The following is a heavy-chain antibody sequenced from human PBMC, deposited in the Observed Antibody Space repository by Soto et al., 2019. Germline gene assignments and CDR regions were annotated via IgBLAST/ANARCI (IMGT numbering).Heavy chain of an antibody. CDR3: ARDRGSSGWCDS. V-gene: IGHV3-33*01. D-gene: IGHD6-19*01. J-gene: IGHJ5*01. Sequence: QGQLVEFGGGGVQPGGSLRLSCVTSGFIFSSYGMHWVRQAPGKGLEWVSFMYYNGTKDYYADSVKGRVTISRDNSKNTLFLQMYSLRAEDTAISYCARDRGSSGWCDSWGQGTLVPVYS. CDR2: MYYNGTKD. CDR1: GFIFSSYG.